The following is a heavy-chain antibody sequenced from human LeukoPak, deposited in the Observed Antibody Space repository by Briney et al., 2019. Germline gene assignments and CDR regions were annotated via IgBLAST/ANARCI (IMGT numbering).Heavy chain of an antibody. Sequence: SETLSLTCTVSGGSISGYYWSWIRQPPGKGLEWIGYIYYSGSTNYNPSLKSRVTISVDTSKNQFSLKLSSVTAADTAVYYCARHLAGTTENWFDPWGQGTLVTVSS. D-gene: IGHD1-1*01. J-gene: IGHJ5*02. CDR1: GGSISGYY. V-gene: IGHV4-59*08. CDR2: IYYSGST. CDR3: ARHLAGTTENWFDP.